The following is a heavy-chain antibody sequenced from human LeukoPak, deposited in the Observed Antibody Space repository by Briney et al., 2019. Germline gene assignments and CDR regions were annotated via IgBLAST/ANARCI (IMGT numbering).Heavy chain of an antibody. CDR1: GFSFRIYY. CDR3: VLYGLGSPH. CDR2: INSDATKT. V-gene: IGHV3-74*01. D-gene: IGHD3-10*01. Sequence: HPGGSLRPSCAASGFSFRIYYMHWVRQAPGKGLVWVSRINSDATKTVYADSVRGRFTISRDNAKNTLYLQMNSLRGEDTAVYYCVLYGLGSPHWGQGTLVTVSS. J-gene: IGHJ4*02.